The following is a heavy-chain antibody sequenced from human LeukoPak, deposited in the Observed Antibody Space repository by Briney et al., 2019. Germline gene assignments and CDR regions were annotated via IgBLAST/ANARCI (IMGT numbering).Heavy chain of an antibody. CDR3: ARGQYCSGGSWCYYYMDV. CDR1: GSTFRSNW. Sequence: PGGSRGLSCAVSGSTFRSNWMSWARKAPGKGREWVSYISSSSSTIYYADSVKGRFTISRDNAKNSLYLQMNSLRAEDTAVYYCARGQYCSGGSWCYYYMDVWGKGTTVTVSS. CDR2: ISSSSSTI. V-gene: IGHV3-48*04. J-gene: IGHJ6*03. D-gene: IGHD2-15*01.